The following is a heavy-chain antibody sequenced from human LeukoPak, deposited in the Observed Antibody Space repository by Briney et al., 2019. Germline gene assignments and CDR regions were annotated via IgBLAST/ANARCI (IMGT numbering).Heavy chain of an antibody. CDR3: ARDSPSYDFWSGYPNY. CDR2: ISYDGSNK. V-gene: IGHV3-30*04. Sequence: GGSLRLSCAASGFTFSSYAMHWVRQAPGKGLEWVAVISYDGSNKYYADSVKGRFTISRDNSKNTLYLQMNSLRAEDTAVYYCARDSPSYDFWSGYPNYWGQGTLVTVSS. D-gene: IGHD3-3*01. J-gene: IGHJ4*02. CDR1: GFTFSSYA.